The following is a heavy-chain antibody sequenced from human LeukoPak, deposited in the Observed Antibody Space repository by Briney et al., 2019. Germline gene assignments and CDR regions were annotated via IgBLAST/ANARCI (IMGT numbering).Heavy chain of an antibody. CDR2: IRYDGSNK. V-gene: IGHV3-30*02. Sequence: GGSLRLSCAASGFTFSSYGMHWVRQAPGKGLEWVALIRYDGSNKYYADSVKGRFTISRDNSKNTLYLQMNSLRGEDTAVYYCAKDRRGQSGYAYYFDYWGQGTLVTVSS. CDR1: GFTFSSYG. CDR3: AKDRRGQSGYAYYFDY. J-gene: IGHJ4*02. D-gene: IGHD5-12*01.